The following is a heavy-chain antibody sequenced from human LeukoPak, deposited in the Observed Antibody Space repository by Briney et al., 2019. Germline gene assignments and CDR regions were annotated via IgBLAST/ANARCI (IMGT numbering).Heavy chain of an antibody. CDR3: ARLTDCGNEWGYDF. CDR1: GGSISSSINY. V-gene: IGHV4-39*01. Sequence: SETLSLTCTVSGGSISSSINYWGWIRQPPGKGLEWIGTIYYFGNTYYSPSLKSRVTISVDTFNNQFSLKLRSVTAADTAFYYCARLTDCGNEWGYDFWGQGTLVTVSS. CDR2: IYYFGNT. J-gene: IGHJ4*02. D-gene: IGHD1-14*01.